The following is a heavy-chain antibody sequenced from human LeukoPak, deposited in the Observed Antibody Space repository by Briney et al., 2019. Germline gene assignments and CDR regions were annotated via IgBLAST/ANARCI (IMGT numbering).Heavy chain of an antibody. CDR1: GDTINTYY. CDR3: ARARSLGVISGNFDY. J-gene: IGHJ4*02. V-gene: IGHV4-59*12. Sequence: SETLSLTCTVSGDTINTYYWSWIRQPPGKGLEWIGHIYYSGSTNYNPSLKSRVTISVDSSRNQFSLRLTSVTAADAAVYFCARARSLGVISGNFDYWGQGTLVTLSS. D-gene: IGHD3-16*01. CDR2: IYYSGST.